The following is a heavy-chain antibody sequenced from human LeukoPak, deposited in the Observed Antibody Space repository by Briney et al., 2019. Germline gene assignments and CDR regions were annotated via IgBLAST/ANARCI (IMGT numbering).Heavy chain of an antibody. J-gene: IGHJ4*02. CDR2: IYHSGSN. CDR1: GYSIRCGYY. CDR3: VREIWRWFGESSPYYFDY. V-gene: IGHV4-38-2*02. D-gene: IGHD3-10*01. Sequence: SETLSLTCTVSGYSIRCGYYWGWIRQPPGKGLEWVGSIYHSGSNDYNPSLKSRVTISVDTSKNQFSLKLSSVTAADTAVYYCVREIWRWFGESSPYYFDYWGQGTLVTVSS.